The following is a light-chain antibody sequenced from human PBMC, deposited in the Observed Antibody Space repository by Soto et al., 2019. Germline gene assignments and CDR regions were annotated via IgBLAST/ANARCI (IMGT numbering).Light chain of an antibody. J-gene: IGKJ4*01. V-gene: IGKV1-9*01. Sequence: DIQLTQSPSFLSASVGDTVTITCRASQAMSTYLAWYQQKPGKVPKLLIRSASTLQSGVPPRFSGGGSGTEFTIAISTRQPDDSGIYYCQQLNGYPLAFGGGTKVEIK. CDR2: SAS. CDR3: QQLNGYPLA. CDR1: QAMSTY.